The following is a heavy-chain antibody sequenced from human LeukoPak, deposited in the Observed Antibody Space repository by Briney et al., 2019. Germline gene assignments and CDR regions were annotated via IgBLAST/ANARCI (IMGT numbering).Heavy chain of an antibody. Sequence: SETLSLTCTVSGGSISSYYWSWIRQPPGKGLEWIGYIYYSGSTNYNPSLKSRVTISVDTSKNQFSLKLSSVTAADTAVYYCARKRKWLRDHYYYYYYMDVWGKGTTVTVSS. CDR2: IYYSGST. V-gene: IGHV4-59*12. D-gene: IGHD5-12*01. CDR1: GGSISSYY. CDR3: ARKRKWLRDHYYYYYYMDV. J-gene: IGHJ6*03.